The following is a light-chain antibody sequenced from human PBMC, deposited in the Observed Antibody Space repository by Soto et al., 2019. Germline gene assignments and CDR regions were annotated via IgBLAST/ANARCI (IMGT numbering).Light chain of an antibody. J-gene: IGKJ1*01. CDR1: HSASSSY. CDR2: SAS. V-gene: IGKV3-20*01. CDR3: QQYGYSFWT. Sequence: ELVLTQSPGTLSLSPGERATLSCRVSHSASSSYLAWYQQKPGQAPRLLIYSASSRATGIPDRFSGSGSGTDYTLTISRLEPEDSAVYYCQQYGYSFWTFGQGTKVDIK.